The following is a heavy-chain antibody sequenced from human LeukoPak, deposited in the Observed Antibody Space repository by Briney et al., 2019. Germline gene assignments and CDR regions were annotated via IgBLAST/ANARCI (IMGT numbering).Heavy chain of an antibody. V-gene: IGHV1-18*01. Sequence: ASVKVSCKASGYTFTSYGISWVRQAPGQGLEWMGWISAYNGYTDYAQKLQFRVTMTTDTSTSTAYMELRSLRSDDTAVYYCARDKAVTTEVTQYFQHWGQGTLVTVSS. CDR1: GYTFTSYG. CDR2: ISAYNGYT. J-gene: IGHJ1*01. D-gene: IGHD4-23*01. CDR3: ARDKAVTTEVTQYFQH.